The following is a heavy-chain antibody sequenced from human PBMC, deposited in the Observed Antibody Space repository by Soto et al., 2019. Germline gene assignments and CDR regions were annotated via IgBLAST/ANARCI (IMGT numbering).Heavy chain of an antibody. J-gene: IGHJ5*02. CDR2: ISAYNGNT. Sequence: VASVKVSCKASGYTFTSYGISWVRQAPGQGLEWKGWISAYNGNTNYAQKLQGRVAMTTDTSTSTAYMELRSLRSDDTAVYYCARGIKYNWFDPWGQGTLVTVSS. CDR1: GYTFTSYG. CDR3: ARGIKYNWFDP. V-gene: IGHV1-18*01.